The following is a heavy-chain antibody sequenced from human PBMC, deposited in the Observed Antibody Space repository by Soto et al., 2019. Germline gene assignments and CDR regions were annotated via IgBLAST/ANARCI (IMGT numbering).Heavy chain of an antibody. CDR3: ASLPVRGAAIN. D-gene: IGHD3-10*01. CDR2: MFAGGTT. CDR1: DFTVSNNY. Sequence: EVQLVESGGSLVQPGGSLRLSCAASDFTVSNNYMTWVRQAPGKGLEWVSIMFAGGTTYYADFVEGRFTISRDNSQHTLYLQMNSLRAEDTAVYYCASLPVRGAAINWGQGTLVTVSS. V-gene: IGHV3-66*01. J-gene: IGHJ1*01.